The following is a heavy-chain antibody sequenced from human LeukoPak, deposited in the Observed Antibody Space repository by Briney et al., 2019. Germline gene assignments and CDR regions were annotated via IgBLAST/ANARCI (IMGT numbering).Heavy chain of an antibody. CDR1: GFTFSSYA. Sequence: PGGSLRLSCAASGFTFSSYAMSWVRQAPGKGLEWVSAISGGGGSTYYADSVKGRFTISRDNSKNTLYLQMNSLRAEDTAVYYCAKDLLYGYDSSGYDAFDIWGQGTMVTVSS. J-gene: IGHJ3*02. CDR2: ISGGGGST. CDR3: AKDLLYGYDSSGYDAFDI. V-gene: IGHV3-23*01. D-gene: IGHD3-22*01.